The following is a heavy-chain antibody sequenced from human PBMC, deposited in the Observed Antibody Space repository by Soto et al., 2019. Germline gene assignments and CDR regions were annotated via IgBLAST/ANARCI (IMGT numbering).Heavy chain of an antibody. V-gene: IGHV3-74*01. CDR1: GFTFSSYW. D-gene: IGHD6-19*01. Sequence: EVQLVESGGGLVQPGGSLRLSCAASGFTFSSYWMHWVRQAPGKGLVWVSRINSDGSSTSYADSVKGRFTISRDNAKNTLYMQMSSLRAEDTAVYYCAVAVAGPTAIGYWGQGTLVTVSS. CDR2: INSDGSST. J-gene: IGHJ4*02. CDR3: AVAVAGPTAIGY.